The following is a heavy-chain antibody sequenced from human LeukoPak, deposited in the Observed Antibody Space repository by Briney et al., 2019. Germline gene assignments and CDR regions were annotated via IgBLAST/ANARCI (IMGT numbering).Heavy chain of an antibody. V-gene: IGHV4-39*01. J-gene: IGHJ4*02. CDR1: GGSFSGYY. D-gene: IGHD1-26*01. Sequence: PSETLSLTCAVYGGSFSGYYWGWIRQPPGKGLEWIGSIYYSGSTYYNPSLKSRVTISVDTSKNQFSLKLSSVTAADTAVYYCARFAIVGATTDPGYTDYWGQGTLVTVSS. CDR2: IYYSGST. CDR3: ARFAIVGATTDPGYTDY.